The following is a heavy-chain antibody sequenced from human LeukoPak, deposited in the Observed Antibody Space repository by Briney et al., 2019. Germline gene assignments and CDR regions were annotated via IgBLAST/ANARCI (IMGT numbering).Heavy chain of an antibody. V-gene: IGHV4-34*01. Sequence: SETLSLTCAAYGGSFSGYYWSWIRQPPGKGLEWIGEINHSGSTNYNPSLKSRVTISVDTSKNQFSLKLSSVTAADTAVYYCARALRFDYWGQETLVTVSS. CDR1: GGSFSGYY. CDR3: ARALRFDY. CDR2: INHSGST. D-gene: IGHD4-17*01. J-gene: IGHJ4*02.